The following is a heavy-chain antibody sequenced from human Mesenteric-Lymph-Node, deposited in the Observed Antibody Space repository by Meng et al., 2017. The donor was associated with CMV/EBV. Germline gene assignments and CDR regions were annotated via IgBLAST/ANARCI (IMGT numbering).Heavy chain of an antibody. Sequence: GESLKISCAASGFTFDDAWMSWVRQAPGKGLEWVGRIKSKTDGGTTDYAAPVKGRFTISRDDSKNTLYLQMNSLKTEDTAVYYCTTYSSSRPPNWGQGTLVTVSS. CDR2: IKSKTDGGTT. J-gene: IGHJ4*02. V-gene: IGHV3-15*01. CDR3: TTYSSSRPPN. D-gene: IGHD6-6*01. CDR1: GFTFDDAW.